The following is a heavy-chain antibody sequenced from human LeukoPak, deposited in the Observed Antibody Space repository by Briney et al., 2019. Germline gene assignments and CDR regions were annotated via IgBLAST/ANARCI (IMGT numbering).Heavy chain of an antibody. Sequence: ASVKVSCKASGYTFTDSYMHWVRQAPGQGLEWMGWINPNSGDTSYAQKFQGRVTMTRDTSISTAYMELSRLRSDDTAVYYCAREEHSRSADYWGQGTLVTVSS. CDR3: AREEHSRSADY. CDR2: INPNSGDT. CDR1: GYTFTDSY. D-gene: IGHD6-6*01. V-gene: IGHV1-2*02. J-gene: IGHJ4*02.